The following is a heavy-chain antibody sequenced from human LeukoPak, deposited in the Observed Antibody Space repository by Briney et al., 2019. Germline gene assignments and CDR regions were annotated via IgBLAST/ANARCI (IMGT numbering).Heavy chain of an antibody. J-gene: IGHJ6*03. CDR3: AREIAAAALGGVFVYYYMDV. CDR1: GGTFSSYA. V-gene: IGHV1-69*05. CDR2: IIPIFGTA. Sequence: SVKVSCKASGGTFSSYAISWVRQAPGQGLEWMGRIIPIFGTANYAQKFRGRVTITTDESRSTAYMELSSLRSEDTAVYYCAREIAAAALGGVFVYYYMDVWGKGTTVTVSS. D-gene: IGHD6-13*01.